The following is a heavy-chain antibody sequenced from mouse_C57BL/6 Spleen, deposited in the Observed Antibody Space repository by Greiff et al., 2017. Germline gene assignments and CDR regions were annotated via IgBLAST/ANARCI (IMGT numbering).Heavy chain of an antibody. D-gene: IGHD1-1*01. CDR3: ARSDYGSSYHWDVEV. CDR2: IHPNSGST. CDR1: GYTFTSYW. Sequence: QVQLQQPGAELVKPGASVKLSCKASGYTFTSYWMHWVKQRPGQGLEWIGMIHPNSGSTNYTEKFKSKATLTVDNSSSTAYMQLSSLTSEDSAGYYCARSDYGSSYHWDVEVWGTGTTVTVAS. J-gene: IGHJ1*03. V-gene: IGHV1-64*01.